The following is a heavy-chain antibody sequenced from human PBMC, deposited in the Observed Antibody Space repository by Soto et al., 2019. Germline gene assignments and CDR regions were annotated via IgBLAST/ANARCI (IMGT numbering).Heavy chain of an antibody. D-gene: IGHD4-17*01. CDR1: GGSISSGDYY. J-gene: IGHJ6*02. Sequence: QVQLQESGPGLVKPSQTLSLTCTVSGGSISSGDYYWSWIRQPPGKGLEWIGYIYYSGSTYYNPSLKSRVTISVDTSKNQFSLKLSSVTAAGTAVYYCVRDSSGDPSNYYYYYGMDVWGQGTTVTVSS. CDR2: IYYSGST. CDR3: VRDSSGDPSNYYYYYGMDV. V-gene: IGHV4-30-4*01.